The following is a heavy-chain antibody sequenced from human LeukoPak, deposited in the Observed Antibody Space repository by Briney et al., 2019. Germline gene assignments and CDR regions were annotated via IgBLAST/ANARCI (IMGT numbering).Heavy chain of an antibody. V-gene: IGHV1-69*13. Sequence: SVKVSCKASGGTFSSYAICWVRQAPGQGLEWMGGIIPIFGTANYAQKFQGRVTITADESTSTAYMELSSLRSEDTAVYYCARSPYGDYAYFDYWGQGTLVTVSS. CDR2: IIPIFGTA. J-gene: IGHJ4*02. D-gene: IGHD4-17*01. CDR1: GGTFSSYA. CDR3: ARSPYGDYAYFDY.